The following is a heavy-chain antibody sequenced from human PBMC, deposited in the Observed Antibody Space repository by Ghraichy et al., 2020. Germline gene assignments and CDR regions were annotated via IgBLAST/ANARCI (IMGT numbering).Heavy chain of an antibody. CDR1: GGSFSGYY. V-gene: IGHV4-34*01. Sequence: SETLSLTCAVYGGSFSGYYWSWIRQPPGKGLEWIGEINHSGSTNYNPSLRSRVTISVDTSKNQFSLKLSSVTAADTAVYYCARGGFCFGGTCYPTDWFDPWGQGTLVTVSS. CDR3: ARGGFCFGGTCYPTDWFDP. CDR2: INHSGST. J-gene: IGHJ5*02. D-gene: IGHD2-15*01.